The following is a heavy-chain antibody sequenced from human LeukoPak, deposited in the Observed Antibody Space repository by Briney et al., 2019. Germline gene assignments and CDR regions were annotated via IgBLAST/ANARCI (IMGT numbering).Heavy chain of an antibody. CDR1: GYTFTGYY. CDR2: INPNSGGT. D-gene: IGHD5-12*01. J-gene: IGHJ4*02. Sequence: GASVKVSCKASGYTFTGYYMHWVRQAPGQGLEWMGRINPNSGGTNYAQKLQGRVTMTTDTSTSTAYMELRSLRSDDTAVYYCARDHIVATIGGYWGQGTLVTVSS. V-gene: IGHV1-2*06. CDR3: ARDHIVATIGGY.